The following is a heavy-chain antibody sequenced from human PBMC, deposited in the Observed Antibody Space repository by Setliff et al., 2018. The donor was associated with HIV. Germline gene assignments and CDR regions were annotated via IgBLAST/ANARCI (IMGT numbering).Heavy chain of an antibody. CDR2: MHHGGSI. CDR1: GDSITSNSYY. Sequence: PSETLSLTCTVSGDSITSNSYYWGWIRQSPGRGLEWIGTMHHGGSIYYNPSLKSRVAILIDTSKNQFSLRLSSVTAADTAVYYCARIPWVATLWGGAFDLWGHGTMVTVSS. J-gene: IGHJ3*01. V-gene: IGHV4-39*01. CDR3: ARIPWVATLWGGAFDL. D-gene: IGHD5-12*01.